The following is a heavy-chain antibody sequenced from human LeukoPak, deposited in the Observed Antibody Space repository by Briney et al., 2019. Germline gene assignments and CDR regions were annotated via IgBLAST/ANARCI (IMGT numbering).Heavy chain of an antibody. CDR2: IIPIFGTA. V-gene: IGHV1-69*05. CDR3: ATKVPAAMGWYFDL. Sequence: ASVKVSCKASGGTFSSYAISWVRQAPGQGLEWMGGIIPIFGTANYAQKFQGRVTITTDESTSTAYMELSSLRSEDTAVYHCATKVPAAMGWYFDLWGRGTLVTVSS. CDR1: GGTFSSYA. J-gene: IGHJ2*01. D-gene: IGHD2-2*01.